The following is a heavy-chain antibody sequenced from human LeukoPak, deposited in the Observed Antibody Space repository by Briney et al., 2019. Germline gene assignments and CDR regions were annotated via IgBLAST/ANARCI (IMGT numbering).Heavy chain of an antibody. CDR1: GFTFSSYA. CDR3: AKEGPRGLAFDI. Sequence: GGSLRLSCAASGFTFSSYAMSWVRQPPGKGLEWVSGISGSGDSTYYADSVKGQFAISRDNSKNTLYLQMNSLRAEDTAVYYCAKEGPRGLAFDIWGQGTMVTVSS. V-gene: IGHV3-23*01. J-gene: IGHJ3*02. CDR2: ISGSGDST.